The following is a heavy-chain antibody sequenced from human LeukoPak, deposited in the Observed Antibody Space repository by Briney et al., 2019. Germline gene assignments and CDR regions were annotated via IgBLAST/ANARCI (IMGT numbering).Heavy chain of an antibody. V-gene: IGHV4-30-4*01. CDR2: IYYSGST. D-gene: IGHD5-12*01. CDR3: ARAGGGYDDVLRTLSFFFDY. CDR1: GGSISSGDYY. J-gene: IGHJ4*02. Sequence: ASETLSLTCTVSGGSISSGDYYWSWIRQPPGKGLEWIGYIYYSGSTYYNPSLKSRVTISVDTSKNQFSLKLSSVTAADTAVYYCARAGGGYDDVLRTLSFFFDYWGQGTLVTVSS.